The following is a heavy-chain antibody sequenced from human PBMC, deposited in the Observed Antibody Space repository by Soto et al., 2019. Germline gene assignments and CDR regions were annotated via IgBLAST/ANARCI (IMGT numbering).Heavy chain of an antibody. CDR1: GLSVNIYG. J-gene: IGHJ4*02. CDR3: AKGGHIDF. D-gene: IGHD3-16*01. V-gene: IGHV3-7*03. Sequence: GCSIRLCCAACGLSVNIYGMSWVRQAPGKGLEWVANMKNDGSETYYVDSVKGRFTISRDNAKTSLYLQMNSLRAEDTAVYYCAKGGHIDFCGPGTLVTVSS. CDR2: MKNDGSET.